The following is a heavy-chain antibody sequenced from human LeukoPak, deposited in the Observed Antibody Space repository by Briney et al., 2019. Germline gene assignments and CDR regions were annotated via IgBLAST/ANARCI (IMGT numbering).Heavy chain of an antibody. J-gene: IGHJ4*02. CDR3: ARLVVPPGNRGWYYEH. CDR2: INQGGSEK. V-gene: IGHV3-7*03. D-gene: IGHD2-2*01. Sequence: GGSLRLSCAASGFIFSNYWMSWVRQGPGEGPEWVANINQGGSEKYYVDSVKGRFTISRDNAKNSLDPQMNSLRVEDTAIYYCARLVVPPGNRGWYYEHWGQGTLVTVSS. CDR1: GFIFSNYW.